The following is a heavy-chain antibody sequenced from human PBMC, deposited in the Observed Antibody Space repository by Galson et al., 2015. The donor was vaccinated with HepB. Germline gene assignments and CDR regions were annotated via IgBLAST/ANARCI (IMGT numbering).Heavy chain of an antibody. Sequence: QSGAEVKKPGGSLKISCKGSGYSFTSYWIGWVRQMPGKGLEWMGIIYPGDSDTRYSPSFQGQVTISADKSISTAYLQWSSLKASDTAMYYCARHGDSSTYYYYGMDVWGQGTTVTVSS. CDR3: ARHGDSSTYYYYGMDV. CDR2: IYPGDSDT. D-gene: IGHD6-13*01. CDR1: GYSFTSYW. J-gene: IGHJ6*02. V-gene: IGHV5-51*01.